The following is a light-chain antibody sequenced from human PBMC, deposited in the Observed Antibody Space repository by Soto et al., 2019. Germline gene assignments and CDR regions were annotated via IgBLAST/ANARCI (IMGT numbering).Light chain of an antibody. CDR1: QSLVDTDGDTY. Sequence: DIVMTQTPLSSPVTLGQPASISCRSSQSLVDTDGDTYLSWLQQRPGQPPRALIYKVSKRFSGVPDRFSGSGTGTDFTLKISRVEADDVGVYFCMQGIHFPHTFGQGTKLEIK. J-gene: IGKJ2*01. CDR2: KVS. V-gene: IGKV2-24*01. CDR3: MQGIHFPHT.